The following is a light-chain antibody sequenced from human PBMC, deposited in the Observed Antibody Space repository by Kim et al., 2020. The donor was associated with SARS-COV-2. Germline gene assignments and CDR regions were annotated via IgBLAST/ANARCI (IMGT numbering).Light chain of an antibody. J-gene: IGKJ4*01. CDR2: DAS. Sequence: EIVMTQSPVTLSVSPGDRATLTCRASQSVSRDLAWYQQKPGQAPRLLIYDASTRATGIPARFSGSGSGTEFTLSISSLQSEDLAVYYCQQYYVWPPLTFGGGTKVDIK. V-gene: IGKV3-15*01. CDR3: QQYYVWPPLT. CDR1: QSVSRD.